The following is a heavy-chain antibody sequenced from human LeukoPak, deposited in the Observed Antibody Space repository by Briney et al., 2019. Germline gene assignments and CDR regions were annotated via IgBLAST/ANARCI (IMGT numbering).Heavy chain of an antibody. CDR2: IYSGGST. V-gene: IGHV3-66*01. Sequence: PGGSLRLSCAASGFTVSSNYMSWVRQAPGKGLEWVSVIYSGGSTYYTDSVKGRFTISRDNSKNTLYLQMNSLRAEDTAVYYCASAVAGPGSFDYWGQGTLVTVSS. CDR3: ASAVAGPGSFDY. CDR1: GFTVSSNY. D-gene: IGHD6-19*01. J-gene: IGHJ4*02.